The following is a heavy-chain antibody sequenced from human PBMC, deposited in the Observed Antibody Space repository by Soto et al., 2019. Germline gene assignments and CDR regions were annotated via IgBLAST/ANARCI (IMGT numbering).Heavy chain of an antibody. CDR2: INHSGST. D-gene: IGHD3-16*02. CDR3: ARTYYDYIWGSYPHSPFDY. J-gene: IGHJ4*02. V-gene: IGHV4-34*01. CDR1: GGSFSGYY. Sequence: SETLSLTCAVYGGSFSGYYWSWIRQPPGKGLEWIGEINHSGSTNYNPSLKSRVTISVDTSKNQFSLKLSSVTAADTAVYYCARTYYDYIWGSYPHSPFDYWGQGTLVTVSS.